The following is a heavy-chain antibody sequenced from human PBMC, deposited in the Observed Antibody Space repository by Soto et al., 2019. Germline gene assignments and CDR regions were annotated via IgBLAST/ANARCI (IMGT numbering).Heavy chain of an antibody. CDR1: GGSISSSSYY. Sequence: QLQLQESGPGLVKPSETLSLTCTVSGGSISSSSYYWGWIRQPPGKGLEWIGGIYYSGSTYYNPSLKSRVTISVDTSKNQFSLKLSSVTAADTAVYYCARPSIVVVVAATPSLAFDIWGQGTMVTVSS. CDR2: IYYSGST. J-gene: IGHJ3*02. D-gene: IGHD2-15*01. CDR3: ARPSIVVVVAATPSLAFDI. V-gene: IGHV4-39*01.